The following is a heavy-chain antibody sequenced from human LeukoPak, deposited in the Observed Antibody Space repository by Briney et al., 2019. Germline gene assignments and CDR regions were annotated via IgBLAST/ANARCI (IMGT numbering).Heavy chain of an antibody. V-gene: IGHV4-34*01. J-gene: IGHJ6*03. CDR2: INHSGST. CDR3: ARVGGYSTHYYYMDV. CDR1: GGSFSGYY. D-gene: IGHD4-11*01. Sequence: SETLSLTCAVYGGSFSGYYWSWIRQPPGKGLEWIGEINHSGSTNYNPSLKSRVTISVDTSKNQFSLKLSSVTAADTAVYYCARVGGYSTHYYYMDVWGKGTTVTVSS.